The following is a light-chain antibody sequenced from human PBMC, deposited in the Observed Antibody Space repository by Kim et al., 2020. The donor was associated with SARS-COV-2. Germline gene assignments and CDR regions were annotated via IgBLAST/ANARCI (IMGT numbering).Light chain of an antibody. J-gene: IGKJ5*01. CDR1: QSVSSN. CDR2: GAS. V-gene: IGKV3-15*01. CDR3: QQYNNWPLT. Sequence: VSPGERATLACRASQSVSSNLAWYQQKPGQAPRLLIYGASTRATGIPARFSGSGSGTEFTLTISSLQSEDFAVYYCQQYNNWPLTFGQGTRLEIK.